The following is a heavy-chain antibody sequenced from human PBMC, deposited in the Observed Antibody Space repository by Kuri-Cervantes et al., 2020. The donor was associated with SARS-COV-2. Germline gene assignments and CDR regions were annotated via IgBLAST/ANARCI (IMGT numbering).Heavy chain of an antibody. D-gene: IGHD6-13*01. V-gene: IGHV3-48*01. CDR3: ARSYSSSWYRGYYYYMDV. Sequence: GGSLRLSCAASGFTFSSYSMNWVRQAPGKGLEWVSYISSSSSTIYYAGSVKGRFTISRDNAKNSLYLQMNSLRAEDTAVYYCARSYSSSWYRGYYYYMDVWGKGTTVTVSS. J-gene: IGHJ6*03. CDR1: GFTFSSYS. CDR2: ISSSSSTI.